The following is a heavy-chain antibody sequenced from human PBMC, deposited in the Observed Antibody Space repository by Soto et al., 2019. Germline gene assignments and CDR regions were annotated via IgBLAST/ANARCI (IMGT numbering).Heavy chain of an antibody. D-gene: IGHD3-3*01. CDR3: ASGVTRYYDFWSGDYYGMDV. Sequence: QVQLVQSGAEVKKPGSSVKVSCKASGGTFSSYAISWVRLAPGQGLEWMGGIIPIFGTANYAQKFQGRVTITADKSTCTAYMELSSMRSEDTAVYYCASGVTRYYDFWSGDYYGMDVWGQGTTVTVSS. CDR2: IIPIFGTA. J-gene: IGHJ6*02. CDR1: GGTFSSYA. V-gene: IGHV1-69*06.